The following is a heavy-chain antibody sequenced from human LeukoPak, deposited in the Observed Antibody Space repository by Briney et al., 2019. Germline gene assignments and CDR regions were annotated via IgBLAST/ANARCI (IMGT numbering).Heavy chain of an antibody. J-gene: IGHJ4*02. CDR3: ARDLRVKGHSYAGSYFDY. CDR2: IYYSGST. V-gene: IGHV4-59*01. CDR1: GGSISSYY. D-gene: IGHD5-18*01. Sequence: SETLSLTCTVSGGSISSYYWSRIRQPPGKGLEWIGYIYYSGSTNYNPSLKSRVTIAVDTYKKQFCLKRSSVTAADTAGYYCARDLRVKGHSYAGSYFDYWGQGTLVTVSS.